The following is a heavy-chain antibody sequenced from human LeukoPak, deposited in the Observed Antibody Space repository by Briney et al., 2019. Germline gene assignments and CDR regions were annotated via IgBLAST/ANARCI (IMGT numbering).Heavy chain of an antibody. J-gene: IGHJ1*01. D-gene: IGHD3-3*01. CDR1: GYTFTSYD. CDR2: INTNTGNP. V-gene: IGHV7-4-1*02. Sequence: ASVKVSCKASGYTFTSYDINWVRQATGQGLEWMGWINTNTGNPTYAQGFTGRFVFSLDTSVTTTYLHISSLEAEDTAVYYCARDKKSSSYDFWGQGTLVTVSS. CDR3: ARDKKSSSYDF.